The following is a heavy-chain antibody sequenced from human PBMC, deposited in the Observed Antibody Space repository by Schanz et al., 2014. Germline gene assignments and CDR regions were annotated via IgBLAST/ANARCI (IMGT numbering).Heavy chain of an antibody. Sequence: QVQLVQSGAEVKKPGASVKLSCKASNYIFTKYYIHCVRQAPGQGLEWMGLINPYDDTIDYAKKFQGRFTMTRDTSTTTVYMELSGLRSDDTAMYYCVTEKRMESGTWAKAFDIWGQGTWXTVSS. CDR2: INPYDDTI. V-gene: IGHV1-46*01. CDR1: NYIFTKYY. D-gene: IGHD3-3*01. J-gene: IGHJ3*02. CDR3: VTEKRMESGTWAKAFDI.